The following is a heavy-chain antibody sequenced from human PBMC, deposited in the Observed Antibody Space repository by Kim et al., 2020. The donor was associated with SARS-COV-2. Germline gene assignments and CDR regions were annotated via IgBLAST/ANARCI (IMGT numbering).Heavy chain of an antibody. CDR2: TNSDESST. J-gene: IGHJ3*01. D-gene: IGHD6-19*01. CDR3: AREGHSSGWYRAYDV. Sequence: GGSLRLSCAASGFTFSTYWMHWVRQAPGKGLVWVSRTNSDESSTSYADSVKGRFTISRDNAKNTLYLQMNSLRVEDTAVYYCAREGHSSGWYRAYDVWGQGTMVTVSS. CDR1: GFTFSTYW. V-gene: IGHV3-74*01.